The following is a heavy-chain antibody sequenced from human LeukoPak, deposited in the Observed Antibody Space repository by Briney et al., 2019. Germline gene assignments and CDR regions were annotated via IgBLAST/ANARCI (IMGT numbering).Heavy chain of an antibody. Sequence: GGSLRLSCVASGFPFSSYGMHWIRQAPGKGLEWVSSFGTRSTSIYHAGSVKGRFAISRDNAKNSLYLQMNSLRAEDTALYYCAREVSEGFDFWGQGTLVTVSS. V-gene: IGHV3-21*01. CDR2: FGTRSTSI. D-gene: IGHD3-22*01. CDR3: AREVSEGFDF. CDR1: GFPFSSYG. J-gene: IGHJ4*02.